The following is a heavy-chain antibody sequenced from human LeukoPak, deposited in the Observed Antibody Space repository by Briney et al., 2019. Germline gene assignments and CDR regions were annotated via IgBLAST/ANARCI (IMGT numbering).Heavy chain of an antibody. Sequence: PGGSLRLSCAASGFTFSTYTMNWVRQAPGKGLEWVSGIRGSGGSTFYADSVKGRFTISRDNSKNTLYLQMNSLRGEDTAVYYCAKAVGSSQDFDFWGQGTLVTVS. CDR2: IRGSGGST. CDR1: GFTFSTYT. V-gene: IGHV3-23*01. CDR3: AKAVGSSQDFDF. D-gene: IGHD2-2*01. J-gene: IGHJ4*02.